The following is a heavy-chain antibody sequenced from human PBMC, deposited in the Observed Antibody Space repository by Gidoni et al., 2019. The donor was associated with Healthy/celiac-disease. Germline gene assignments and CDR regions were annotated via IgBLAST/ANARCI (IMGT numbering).Heavy chain of an antibody. CDR1: GYSISSGSY. D-gene: IGHD2-21*02. CDR3: ARAVGCGGDCYEVYYYMDV. Sequence: QVQLQESGHGLVKPSETLSLTCAVSGYSISSGSYWGWIRQPPGQGLEWIGSIYHSGSPYYNPSLKSRVTISVDTSKIQFSLKLSSVTAADTAVYYCARAVGCGGDCYEVYYYMDVWGKGTTVTVSS. CDR2: IYHSGSP. V-gene: IGHV4-38-2*01. J-gene: IGHJ6*03.